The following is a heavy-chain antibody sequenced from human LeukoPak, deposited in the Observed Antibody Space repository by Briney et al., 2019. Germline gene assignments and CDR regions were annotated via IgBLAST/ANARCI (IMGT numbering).Heavy chain of an antibody. Sequence: PGGSLRLSCAASGFTFDDYGMSWVRQAPGKGLEWVSGINWNGGSTGYADSVKGRFTISRDNAKNSLYLQMNSLGAEDTALYYCARAIAAAGTGDAFDIWGQGTMVTVSS. D-gene: IGHD6-13*01. V-gene: IGHV3-20*04. CDR2: INWNGGST. CDR3: ARAIAAAGTGDAFDI. CDR1: GFTFDDYG. J-gene: IGHJ3*02.